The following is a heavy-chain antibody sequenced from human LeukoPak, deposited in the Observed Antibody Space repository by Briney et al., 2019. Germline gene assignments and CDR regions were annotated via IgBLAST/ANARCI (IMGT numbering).Heavy chain of an antibody. J-gene: IGHJ6*03. D-gene: IGHD3-3*01. CDR2: ISSSGSTI. CDR1: GFTFSDYY. CDR3: ARTVFGVVPALVDYYYYYYMDV. V-gene: IGHV3-11*04. Sequence: GGSLRLSCAASGFTFSDYYMSWIRQAPGKGLEWVSYISSSGSTIYYADSVKGRFTISRDNAKNSLYLQMNSLRAEDTAVYYCARTVFGVVPALVDYYYYYYMDVWGKGTTVTVSS.